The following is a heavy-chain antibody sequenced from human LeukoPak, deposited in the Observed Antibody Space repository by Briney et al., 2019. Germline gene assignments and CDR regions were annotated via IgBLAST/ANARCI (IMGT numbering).Heavy chain of an antibody. J-gene: IGHJ5*02. CDR1: GFTFSSYG. CDR2: ISHDGSKK. CDR3: AKGIRGYSSSWYDP. Sequence: PGGSLRLSCAASGFTFSSYGMHWVRQAPGKGLEWVAVISHDGSKKYYADSVKGRFTISRDNSKNTLYLQMNSLRAEDTAVYYCAKGIRGYSSSWYDPWGQGTLVTVSS. D-gene: IGHD6-13*01. V-gene: IGHV3-30*18.